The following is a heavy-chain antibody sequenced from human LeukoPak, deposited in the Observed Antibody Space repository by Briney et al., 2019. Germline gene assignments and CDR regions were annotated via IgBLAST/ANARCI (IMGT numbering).Heavy chain of an antibody. D-gene: IGHD1-26*01. CDR3: ARAKASGSYLGYFDY. CDR1: GGSISSGGYY. V-gene: IGHV4-31*03. J-gene: IGHJ4*02. Sequence: PSQTLSLTCTVSGGSISSGGYYWSWIRQHPGKGLEWIGYIYYSGSTYYNPSLKSRVTVSVDTSRNQFSLKLSSVTAADTAVYYCARAKASGSYLGYFDYWGQGTLVTVSS. CDR2: IYYSGST.